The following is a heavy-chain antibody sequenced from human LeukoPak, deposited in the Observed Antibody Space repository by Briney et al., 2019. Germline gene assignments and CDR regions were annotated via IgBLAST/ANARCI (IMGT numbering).Heavy chain of an antibody. Sequence: GGSLRLSCAASGFTFSSYWMHWVRQAPGKGLVWVSRINSDGSSTSYADSVKGRFTISRDNAKNTLCLQMNSLRAEDTAVYYCARDAGYCSSTSCYAYFDYWGQGTLVTVSS. CDR2: INSDGSST. V-gene: IGHV3-74*01. D-gene: IGHD2-2*01. CDR3: ARDAGYCSSTSCYAYFDY. J-gene: IGHJ4*02. CDR1: GFTFSSYW.